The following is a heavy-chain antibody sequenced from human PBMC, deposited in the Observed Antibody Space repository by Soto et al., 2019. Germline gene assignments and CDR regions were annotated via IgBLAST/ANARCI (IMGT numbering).Heavy chain of an antibody. J-gene: IGHJ4*02. Sequence: GGSLSLSFEASGFTFNTYSMHWVRQPPGKGLEWMAAIWYDGTQKYYPDPLSGQFIISRDNCKKTVYLAMNSWRAEDTAVYYCARAGGTTVTGLWHFDSWGQGTLVTVSS. CDR2: IWYDGTQK. V-gene: IGHV3-33*01. CDR1: GFTFNTYS. D-gene: IGHD4-17*01. CDR3: ARAGGTTVTGLWHFDS.